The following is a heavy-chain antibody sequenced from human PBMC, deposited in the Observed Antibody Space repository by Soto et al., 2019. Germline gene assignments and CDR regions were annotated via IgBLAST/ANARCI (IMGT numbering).Heavy chain of an antibody. CDR1: GFTFSSYG. CDR3: AKSIYYSSVYFDY. Sequence: QVQLVESGGGVVQPGRSLRLSCAASGFTFSSYGMHWVRQAPGKGLEWVAVISYDGSNKYYADSVKGRFTISRDNSKNTLYLQMNRLRAEDTDVYYCAKSIYYSSVYFDYWGQGTLVTVS. V-gene: IGHV3-30*18. D-gene: IGHD3-22*01. CDR2: ISYDGSNK. J-gene: IGHJ4*02.